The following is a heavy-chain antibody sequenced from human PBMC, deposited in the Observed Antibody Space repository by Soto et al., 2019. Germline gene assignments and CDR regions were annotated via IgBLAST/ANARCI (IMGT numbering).Heavy chain of an antibody. CDR1: GFTFSNYV. CDR2: ISGSGDRT. Sequence: EVQLLESGGGLVQPGGSLRLSCAASGFTFSNYVMSWVRQAPGKGPEWVSGISGSGDRTYYGDSVKGRFTISRHNAKNTLYLQMNSLRAADTAVYYCARGRSSDAFDIWRQGTMVTVSS. D-gene: IGHD1-26*01. J-gene: IGHJ3*02. CDR3: ARGRSSDAFDI. V-gene: IGHV3-23*01.